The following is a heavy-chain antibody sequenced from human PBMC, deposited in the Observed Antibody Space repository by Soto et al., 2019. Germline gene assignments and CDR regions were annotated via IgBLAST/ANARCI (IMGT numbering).Heavy chain of an antibody. CDR3: ARPKGSYSSGYYYFDY. CDR1: GGTFSTYA. CDR2: IIPLFGTA. V-gene: IGHV1-69*01. D-gene: IGHD6-19*01. J-gene: IGHJ4*02. Sequence: QVQLVQSGAEVKQPGSSVKVSCKTSGGTFSTYAIYWVRQAPGQGLEWMGAIIPLFGTADYAQKFQGRVTITADESTSTAYMELSSLRSEDTAVYYCARPKGSYSSGYYYFDYWGQGTQVTVSS.